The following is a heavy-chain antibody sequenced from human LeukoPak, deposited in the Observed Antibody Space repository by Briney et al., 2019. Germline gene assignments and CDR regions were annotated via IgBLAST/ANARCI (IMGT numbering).Heavy chain of an antibody. D-gene: IGHD1-26*01. CDR3: ASSGSFDY. J-gene: IGHJ4*02. V-gene: IGHV3-48*02. Sequence: PGGSLRLSCAAAGFIFSSYSINWVRQAPGRGLEWVSYISSTSSPIYYADSVKGRFTISRDNAKNSLYLQMNSLRDEDTAVYYCASSGSFDYWGQGTLVTVSS. CDR1: GFIFSSYS. CDR2: ISSTSSPI.